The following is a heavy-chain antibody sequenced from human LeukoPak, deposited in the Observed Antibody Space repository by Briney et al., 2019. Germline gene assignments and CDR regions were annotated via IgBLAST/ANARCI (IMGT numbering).Heavy chain of an antibody. D-gene: IGHD6-13*01. Sequence: GGSLRLSCAVSGFTFSGYAMSWVRQAPGKGLEWVSTISGSGDYTYYADSVKGRLSISRDNSKNTLHLQMNSLRAEDTAVYYCAKAASSSWPSYYYGMDVWGQGTTVTVSS. CDR3: AKAASSSWPSYYYGMDV. CDR2: ISGSGDYT. V-gene: IGHV3-23*01. CDR1: GFTFSGYA. J-gene: IGHJ6*02.